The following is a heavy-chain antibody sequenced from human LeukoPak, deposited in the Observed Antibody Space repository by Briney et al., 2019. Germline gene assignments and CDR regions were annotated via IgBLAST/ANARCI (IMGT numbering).Heavy chain of an antibody. CDR1: GFTFSTYP. D-gene: IGHD3-22*01. Sequence: GGSLRLSCAASGFTFSTYPMHWVRQAPDKGLEWVAVMSFDGDSEYCSDSVRGRFTVSRDNAKSTLYLQMNSLRAEDTAVYYCASGYYYDSSGYYDYWGQGTLVTVSS. J-gene: IGHJ4*02. CDR3: ASGYYYDSSGYYDY. V-gene: IGHV3-30-3*01. CDR2: MSFDGDSE.